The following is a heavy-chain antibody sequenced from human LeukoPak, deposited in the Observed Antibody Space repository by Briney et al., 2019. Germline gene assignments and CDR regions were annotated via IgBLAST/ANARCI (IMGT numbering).Heavy chain of an antibody. J-gene: IGHJ1*01. CDR2: IYHSGST. CDR1: GGSISSSNW. Sequence: PSETLSLTCAVSGGSISSSNWWSWVRQPPGKGLEWIGEIYHSGSTNYNPSLKSRVTISIDTSKNQFSLRLSSVAAADTAVYYCASLPKYYDTTGWEFQHWGQGTLVTVSS. CDR3: ASLPKYYDTTGWEFQH. D-gene: IGHD3-22*01. V-gene: IGHV4-4*02.